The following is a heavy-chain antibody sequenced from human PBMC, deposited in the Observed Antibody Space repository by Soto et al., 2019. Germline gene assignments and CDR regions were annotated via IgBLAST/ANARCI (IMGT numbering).Heavy chain of an antibody. Sequence: QVQLVQSGAEVKRPGSSVKVSCTASGDTFSFYSINWVRQAPGLGLEWMGRVNPILSLSNYAQRFQGRVTMTADKSTSTAYMVLSSLTSEDTAIFYCATSYGSGYRAFDYWGQGAQVIVSS. D-gene: IGHD3-10*01. CDR1: GDTFSFYS. CDR2: VNPILSLS. J-gene: IGHJ4*02. V-gene: IGHV1-69*02. CDR3: ATSYGSGYRAFDY.